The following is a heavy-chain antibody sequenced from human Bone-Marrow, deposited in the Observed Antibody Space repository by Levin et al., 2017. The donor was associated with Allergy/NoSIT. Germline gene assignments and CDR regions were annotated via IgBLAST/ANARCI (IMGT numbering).Heavy chain of an antibody. Sequence: GESLKISCKGLGYSFTSYWIGWVRQVPGKGLEWMGIIYPGDSDPDDSDTRYSPSFQGQVTISVDKSIRTAYLQWSSLKASDTAIYYCARLREDVVVVVSTPSYFDYWGQGTLVTVSS. CDR3: ARLREDVVVVVSTPSYFDY. CDR1: GYSFTSYW. D-gene: IGHD2-15*01. J-gene: IGHJ4*02. V-gene: IGHV5-51*01. CDR2: IYPGDSDPDDSDT.